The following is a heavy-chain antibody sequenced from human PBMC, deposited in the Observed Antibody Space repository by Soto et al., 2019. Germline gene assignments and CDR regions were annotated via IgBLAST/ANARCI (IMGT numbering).Heavy chain of an antibody. Sequence: ASVKVSCKASGYTFTSYGISWVRQAPGQGLEWMGWISAYNGNTNYAQKLQGRVTMTTDTSTSTAYMELRSLRSDDTAVYYCARSSYGDYVSVAVDFDYWGQGTLVTVS. J-gene: IGHJ4*02. CDR2: ISAYNGNT. D-gene: IGHD4-17*01. CDR3: ARSSYGDYVSVAVDFDY. V-gene: IGHV1-18*01. CDR1: GYTFTSYG.